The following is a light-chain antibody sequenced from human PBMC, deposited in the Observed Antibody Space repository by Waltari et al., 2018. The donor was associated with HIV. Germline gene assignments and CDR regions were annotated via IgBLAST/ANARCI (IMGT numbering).Light chain of an antibody. CDR1: SSNIGSNG. CDR2: SNT. V-gene: IGLV1-44*01. Sequence: QSVLTQSPSASGTPGQRVTISCSGGSSNIGSNGVDWYQQFPGTAPKLLIYSNTQRPSGLPDRCAGSKSGTSASLAISGLQSEDEATYYCATLDDSLDGPIFGGGTRLTVL. J-gene: IGLJ2*01. CDR3: ATLDDSLDGPI.